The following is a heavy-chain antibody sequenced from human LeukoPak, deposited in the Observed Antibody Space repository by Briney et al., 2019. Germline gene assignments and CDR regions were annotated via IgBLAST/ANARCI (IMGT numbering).Heavy chain of an antibody. J-gene: IGHJ4*02. CDR3: ARYHQIAAAGTFDY. Sequence: GGSLTLSCAASGFTFSSYSMNWVRQAPGKGLEWVSYISSSSSTIYYADSVKGRFTISRDNAKNSLYLQMNSLRAEDTAVYYCARYHQIAAAGTFDYWGQGTLVTVSS. V-gene: IGHV3-48*01. CDR1: GFTFSSYS. D-gene: IGHD6-13*01. CDR2: ISSSSSTI.